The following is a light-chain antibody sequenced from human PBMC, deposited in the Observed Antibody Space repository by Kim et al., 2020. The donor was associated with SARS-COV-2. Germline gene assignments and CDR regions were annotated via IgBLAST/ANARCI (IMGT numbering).Light chain of an antibody. Sequence: SVKLTCTLSSGHSSYIIAWHQQQPGKARRYLMKLEGSGSYNKGSGVPDRFSGSSSGADRYLTISNLQSEDEADYYCETWDSNTSVFGGGTKRTVL. CDR2: LEGSGSY. CDR3: ETWDSNTSV. V-gene: IGLV4-60*03. CDR1: SGHSSYI. J-gene: IGLJ3*02.